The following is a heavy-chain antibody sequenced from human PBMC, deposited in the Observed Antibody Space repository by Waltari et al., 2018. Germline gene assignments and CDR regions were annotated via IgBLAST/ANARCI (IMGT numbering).Heavy chain of an antibody. D-gene: IGHD1-26*01. CDR3: ARHRGSPGYYYGMDV. CDR2: FYPGDSGT. Sequence: EVQLVQSGAEVKKPGESLKISWQGSGYSFTTNLHDGVRQVPGKGPEWMGIFYPGDSGTRYSPSFQGQVTISADKSISTAYLQWSSLKASDTAMYYCARHRGSPGYYYGMDVWGQGTMVTVSS. V-gene: IGHV5-51*01. CDR1: GYSFTTNL. J-gene: IGHJ6*02.